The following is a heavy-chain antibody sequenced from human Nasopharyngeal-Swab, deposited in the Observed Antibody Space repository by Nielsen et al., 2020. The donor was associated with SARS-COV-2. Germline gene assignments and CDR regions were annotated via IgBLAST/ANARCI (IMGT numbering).Heavy chain of an antibody. J-gene: IGHJ5*02. V-gene: IGHV4-38-2*02. CDR3: ARELSNTPKYNWFAP. CDR1: GYSISSGYY. D-gene: IGHD3-16*02. Sequence: SEILSLTCTVSGYSISSGYYWAWIRHSPGKGLEWIGSVQSAGNTYYNPSLESRVTISKDSSKNQFSLMLRSVTAADTAVYYCARELSNTPKYNWFAPWGQGALVTVSS. CDR2: VQSAGNT.